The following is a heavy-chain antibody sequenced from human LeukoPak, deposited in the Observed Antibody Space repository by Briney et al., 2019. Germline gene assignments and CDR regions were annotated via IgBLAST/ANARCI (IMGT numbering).Heavy chain of an antibody. CDR2: ISYSGST. CDR1: GGSISSYY. CDR3: ARSYDFWSGLYYYGMDV. Sequence: PSETLSLTCTVSGGSISSYYWSWIRQPPGKGLEWIGYISYSGSTNYNPSLKSRVTISIDTSKNQFSLKLRSVTAADTAVYYCARSYDFWSGLYYYGMDVWGQGTTVRVSS. D-gene: IGHD3-3*01. J-gene: IGHJ6*02. V-gene: IGHV4-59*08.